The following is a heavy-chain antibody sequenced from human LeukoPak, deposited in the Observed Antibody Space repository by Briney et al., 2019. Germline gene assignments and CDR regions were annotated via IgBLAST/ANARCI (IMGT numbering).Heavy chain of an antibody. V-gene: IGHV4-39*07. J-gene: IGHJ2*01. CDR3: ARVGPYDFWSGYRYWYFDL. D-gene: IGHD3-3*01. Sequence: SETLSLTCTVSGGSISSSSYYWGWIRQPPGKGLEWIVSIYYSGSTYYNPSLKSRVTISVYTSKNQFSLKLSSVTAADTAVYYCARVGPYDFWSGYRYWYFDLWGRGTLVTVSS. CDR2: IYYSGST. CDR1: GGSISSSSYY.